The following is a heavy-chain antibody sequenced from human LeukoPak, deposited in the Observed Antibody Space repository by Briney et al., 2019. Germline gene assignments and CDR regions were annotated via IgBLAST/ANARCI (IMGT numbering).Heavy chain of an antibody. Sequence: GGSLRLSCAASGFTLSSYGMSWVRQAPGKGLEWVSAISGSGGSTYYADSVEGRFTISRDNSKNTLYLQMNSLRGDDTAVYHCAGDSSGYPADYWGQGTLVTVSS. CDR3: AGDSSGYPADY. CDR1: GFTLSSYG. V-gene: IGHV3-23*01. CDR2: ISGSGGST. D-gene: IGHD3-22*01. J-gene: IGHJ4*02.